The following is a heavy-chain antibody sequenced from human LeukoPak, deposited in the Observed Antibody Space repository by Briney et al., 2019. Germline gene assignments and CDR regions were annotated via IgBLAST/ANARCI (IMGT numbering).Heavy chain of an antibody. D-gene: IGHD3-22*01. J-gene: IGHJ4*02. CDR3: ARGVSGSFDY. V-gene: IGHV3-33*01. Sequence: RGSLRLSCAASGFTFSNYGMHWVRQAPGKGLEWVAVIFYDGSHKYYAEYVKGRFTVSRDNSKNTLYLQMNSLRVEDTAVYYCARGVSGSFDYWGQGTLVTVSS. CDR2: IFYDGSHK. CDR1: GFTFSNYG.